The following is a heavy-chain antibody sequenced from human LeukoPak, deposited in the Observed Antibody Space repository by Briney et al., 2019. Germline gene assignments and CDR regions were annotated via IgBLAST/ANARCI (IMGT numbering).Heavy chain of an antibody. CDR3: AKGSIAALLDY. CDR2: ISWNSGSI. D-gene: IGHD6-13*01. Sequence: GRSLRLSCAASGFTFYDYAMHWVRQAPGKGLEWVSGISWNSGSIGYADSVKGRFTISRDNAKNSLYLQMNSLRAEDTALYYCAKGSIAALLDYWGQGTLVTVSS. V-gene: IGHV3-9*01. CDR1: GFTFYDYA. J-gene: IGHJ4*02.